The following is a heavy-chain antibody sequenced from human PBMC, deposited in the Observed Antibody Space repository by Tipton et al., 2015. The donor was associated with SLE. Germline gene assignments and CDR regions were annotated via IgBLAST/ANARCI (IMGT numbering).Heavy chain of an antibody. CDR3: ASGLYSSSGLFFDN. CDR1: GGSISSYY. CDR2: IYYSGST. J-gene: IGHJ4*02. Sequence: TLSLTCTVSGGSISSYYWSWIRQPPGKGLEWIGYIYYSGSTNYNPSLKSRVTISVDTSKNQFSLKLSSVTAADTAVYYCASGLYSSSGLFFDNWGQGTVVTVSS. V-gene: IGHV4-59*01. D-gene: IGHD6-6*01.